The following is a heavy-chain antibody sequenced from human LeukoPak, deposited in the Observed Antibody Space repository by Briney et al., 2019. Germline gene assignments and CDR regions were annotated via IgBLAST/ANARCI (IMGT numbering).Heavy chain of an antibody. CDR2: IWYDGTKM. V-gene: IGHV3-33*08. D-gene: IGHD2-2*02. Sequence: GGSLRLSCAASGFTFSSYAMHWVRQAPGKGLEWLAVIWYDGTKMYYSDSVKGRFTISRDNSKNTLYLQMSSLRVEDTAVYFCARVLPYCSTTSCYIDYWGQGTLVTVSS. CDR3: ARVLPYCSTTSCYIDY. J-gene: IGHJ4*02. CDR1: GFTFSSYA.